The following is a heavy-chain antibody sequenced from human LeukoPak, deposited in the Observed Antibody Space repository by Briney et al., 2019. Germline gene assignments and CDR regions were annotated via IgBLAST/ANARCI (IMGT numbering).Heavy chain of an antibody. Sequence: GGSLRLSCAVSGFTFSSYAMSWVRQAPGKGLEWVSAISGSGGSTYYADSVKGRFTISRDNSKNTLYLQMNSLRAEDTAVYYCAKSAVAGRGRIGVVYYFDYWGQGTLVTVSS. CDR2: ISGSGGST. V-gene: IGHV3-23*01. CDR1: GFTFSSYA. D-gene: IGHD6-19*01. J-gene: IGHJ4*02. CDR3: AKSAVAGRGRIGVVYYFDY.